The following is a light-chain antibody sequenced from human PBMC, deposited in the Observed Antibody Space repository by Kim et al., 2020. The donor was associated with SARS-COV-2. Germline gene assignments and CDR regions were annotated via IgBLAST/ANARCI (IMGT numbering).Light chain of an antibody. CDR1: QSISRH. J-gene: IGKJ2*03. CDR2: AAS. V-gene: IGKV1-39*01. Sequence: GDRVTITCRASQSISRHLNWYQQKPGKAPKLLIYAASSLESGVPSRFSGSGSGTDFTLTISSLQPEDFATYYCQQSYTIPMYSF. CDR3: QQSYTIPMYS.